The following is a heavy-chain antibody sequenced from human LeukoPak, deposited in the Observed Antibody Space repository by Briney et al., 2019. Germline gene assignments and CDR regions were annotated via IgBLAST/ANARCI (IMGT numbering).Heavy chain of an antibody. V-gene: IGHV3-7*01. J-gene: IGHJ4*02. Sequence: KSGGSLRLSCAASGFTFSSYWMSWVRQAPGKGLEWVANIKQDGSEKYYVDSVKGRFTISRDNAKNSLYLQMNSLRAEDTAVYYCAGEGDSSSSDYWGQGILVTVSS. CDR3: AGEGDSSSSDY. D-gene: IGHD6-6*01. CDR1: GFTFSSYW. CDR2: IKQDGSEK.